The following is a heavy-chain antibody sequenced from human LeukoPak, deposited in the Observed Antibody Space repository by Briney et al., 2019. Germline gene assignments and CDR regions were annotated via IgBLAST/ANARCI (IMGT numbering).Heavy chain of an antibody. J-gene: IGHJ4*02. CDR3: ARVTLVRKVVLTVSDC. CDR2: ISSTSNYI. CDR1: GFTLSSYS. D-gene: IGHD3-10*01. V-gene: IGHV3-21*01. Sequence: GGCLRLSCAASGFTLSSYSMNWVRPAPGKGLGWVSSISSTSNYIYYADSVKGRFTVSRDNAKNSLFLQMNSLRGEDTAVYYCARVTLVRKVVLTVSDCWGQGTLVTVSS.